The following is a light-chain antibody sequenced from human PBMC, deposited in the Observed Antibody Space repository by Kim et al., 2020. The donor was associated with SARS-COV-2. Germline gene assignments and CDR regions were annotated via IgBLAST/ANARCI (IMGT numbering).Light chain of an antibody. CDR2: GAS. V-gene: IGKV3-15*01. CDR3: QQYNYWPPLT. J-gene: IGKJ4*01. Sequence: VSPGEDTTLTCAASQSSRNNLAWYQKKPGQPPRLLIHGASTRARGVPARFSGSGSGTEFTLTITGLQSEDFAIYYCQQYNYWPPLTFGGGTKLEI. CDR1: QSSRNN.